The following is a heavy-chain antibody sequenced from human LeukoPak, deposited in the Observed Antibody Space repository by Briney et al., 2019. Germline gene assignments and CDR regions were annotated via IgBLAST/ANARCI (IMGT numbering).Heavy chain of an antibody. CDR1: GVSINSYY. CDR2: INHSGST. V-gene: IGHV4-34*01. Sequence: AETLSLTCTVSGVSINSYYWSWIRQPPGKALEWMGEINHSGSTNYNPSLKRRVTISVDTSKNQFSLKLSSVTAADTAIYYCARMTYYYDSSGSNWGHGTLVTVSS. J-gene: IGHJ4*01. D-gene: IGHD3-22*01. CDR3: ARMTYYYDSSGSN.